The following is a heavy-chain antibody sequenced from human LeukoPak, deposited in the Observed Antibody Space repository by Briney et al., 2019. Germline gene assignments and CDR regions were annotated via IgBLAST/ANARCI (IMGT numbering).Heavy chain of an antibody. D-gene: IGHD6-19*01. V-gene: IGHV3-30-3*01. CDR3: ARRGSSGCFDF. J-gene: IGHJ4*02. CDR2: MSHDGSNE. CDR1: GFTFSRYG. Sequence: GGSLRLSCAASGFTFSRYGMYWVRQAPGKGLERVAVMSHDGSNEYYGDSVKGRVTISRDNSKNTLFLQMHSLRAEDTATYYCARRGSSGCFDFWGQGTLVTVSS.